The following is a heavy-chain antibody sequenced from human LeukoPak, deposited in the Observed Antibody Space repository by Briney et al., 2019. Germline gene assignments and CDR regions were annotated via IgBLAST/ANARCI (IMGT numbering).Heavy chain of an antibody. D-gene: IGHD1-14*01. V-gene: IGHV4-59*01. CDR1: GDSISTYY. J-gene: IGHJ4*02. Sequence: SETLSLTCTVSGDSISTYYWSWIRQSPGKGLEWIGYSYYSGITSYNPSLKSRVTMSVDESKNQLSLKVNSVTAADTAVYYCPRGEPVDYWGQGTLVTVSS. CDR2: SYYSGIT. CDR3: PRGEPVDY.